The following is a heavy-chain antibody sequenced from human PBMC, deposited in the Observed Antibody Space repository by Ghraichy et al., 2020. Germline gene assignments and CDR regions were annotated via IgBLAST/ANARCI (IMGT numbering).Heavy chain of an antibody. CDR2: IYYSGST. CDR3: ARHHATYYYDSSGYNNNIINYYYYGMDV. CDR1: GGSISSYY. V-gene: IGHV4-59*08. Sequence: GSLSLTCTVSGGSISSYYWSWIRQPPGKGLEWIGYIYYSGSTNYNPSLKSRVTISVATSKNQFSLKLSSVTAADTAVYYCARHHATYYYDSSGYNNNIINYYYYGMDVWGQGTTVTVSS. D-gene: IGHD3-22*01. J-gene: IGHJ6*02.